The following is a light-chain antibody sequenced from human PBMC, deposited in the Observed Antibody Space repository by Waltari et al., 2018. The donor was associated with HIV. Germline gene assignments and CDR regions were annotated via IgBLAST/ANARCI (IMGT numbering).Light chain of an antibody. CDR3: QQYNNWPPGMYP. CDR1: QSISSD. Sequence: EILMTQSPATLSVSPGERATLSCRASQSISSDLAWYQQKPGQAPRLLIYGASTRAPGIPVKFTGSGSGTEFTLTIRSLQSEDFAIYYCQQYNNWPPGMYPFGQGTKLEMK. J-gene: IGKJ2*01. V-gene: IGKV3-15*01. CDR2: GAS.